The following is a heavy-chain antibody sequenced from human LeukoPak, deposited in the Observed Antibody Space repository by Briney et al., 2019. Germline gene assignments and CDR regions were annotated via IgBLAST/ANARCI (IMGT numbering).Heavy chain of an antibody. D-gene: IGHD6-6*01. CDR3: AHSSSAGDWFDP. J-gene: IGHJ5*02. CDR1: GYTFTGYY. Sequence: ASVTVSCKASGYTFTGYYMHWVRQAPGQGLEWMGWINPNSGGTNYARKFQGWVTMTRDTSISTAYMELSRLRSDDTAVYYCAHSSSAGDWFDPWGQGTLVTVSS. CDR2: INPNSGGT. V-gene: IGHV1-2*04.